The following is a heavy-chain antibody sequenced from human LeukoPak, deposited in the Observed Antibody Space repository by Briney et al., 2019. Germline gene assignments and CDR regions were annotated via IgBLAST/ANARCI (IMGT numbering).Heavy chain of an antibody. CDR2: INPNSGGT. V-gene: IGHV1-2*02. Sequence: ASVKVSCKASGYTFTGYYMHWVRQAPGQGLEWMGWINPNSGGTNYAQKFQGRVTMTRDTSISTAYMELSRLRSDDTAVYYCARERYGDAFDIWDQRTMIAVSS. CDR3: ARERYGDAFDI. D-gene: IGHD1-14*01. CDR1: GYTFTGYY. J-gene: IGHJ3*02.